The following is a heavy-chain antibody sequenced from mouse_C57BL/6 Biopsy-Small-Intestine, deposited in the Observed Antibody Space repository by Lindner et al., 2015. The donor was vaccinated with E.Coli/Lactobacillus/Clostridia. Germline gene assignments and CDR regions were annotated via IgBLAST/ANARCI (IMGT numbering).Heavy chain of an antibody. D-gene: IGHD1-1*01. V-gene: IGHV3-8*01. CDR3: ARHAVGPYRYFDV. Sequence: VQLQESGPGLAKPSQSLSLTCSVTGYSITSDYWNWTRKFPGNKFEYMGFIGYSGNTYYNPSLKSRISITRDTSKNQYYLQLKSVTAEDTATYYCARHAVGPYRYFDVWGTGTTVTVSS. CDR1: GYSITSDY. CDR2: IGYSGNT. J-gene: IGHJ1*03.